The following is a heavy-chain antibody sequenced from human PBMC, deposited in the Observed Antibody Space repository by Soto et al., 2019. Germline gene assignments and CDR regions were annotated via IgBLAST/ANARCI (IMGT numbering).Heavy chain of an antibody. CDR2: IYYSGST. CDR1: GGSISSYY. D-gene: IGHD3-3*01. J-gene: IGHJ5*02. Sequence: PSETLSLTCTVSGGSISSYYWSWIRQPPGKGLEWIGYIYYSGSTNYNPSLKSRVTISVDTSKNQFSLRLSSVTAADTAVYYCARGRFLEWFNWFDPWGQGTLVTVSS. CDR3: ARGRFLEWFNWFDP. V-gene: IGHV4-59*01.